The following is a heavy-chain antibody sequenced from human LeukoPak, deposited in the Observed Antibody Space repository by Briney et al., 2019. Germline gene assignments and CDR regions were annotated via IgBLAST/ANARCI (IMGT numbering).Heavy chain of an antibody. J-gene: IGHJ5*02. D-gene: IGHD2-8*01. CDR1: GGTFSSYA. Sequence: ASVKVSCKASGGTFSSYAISWVRQAPGQGLEWMGWINPNSGGTNYAPKFQGRVTMTRDTSFTTAYMELTRLTSDDTALYYCARQDRVSPTFPNNWFDPWGQGTLVTVSS. CDR3: ARQDRVSPTFPNNWFDP. V-gene: IGHV1-2*02. CDR2: INPNSGGT.